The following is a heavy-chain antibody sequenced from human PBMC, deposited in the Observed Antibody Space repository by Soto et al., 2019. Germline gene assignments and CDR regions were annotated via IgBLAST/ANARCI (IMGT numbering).Heavy chain of an antibody. CDR1: GASITSENYS. V-gene: IGHV4-30-2*01. CDR3: ARTDGTTIFGYFDF. Sequence: SETLSLTCAVSGASITSENYSYNWIRQPPGKGLEWIGHIHHNGATSYNPSLRSRVTMSADRSSNELSLKLTFVTAADTAVYYCARTDGTTIFGYFDFWGQGALVTVSS. D-gene: IGHD3-10*02. CDR2: IHHNGAT. J-gene: IGHJ4*02.